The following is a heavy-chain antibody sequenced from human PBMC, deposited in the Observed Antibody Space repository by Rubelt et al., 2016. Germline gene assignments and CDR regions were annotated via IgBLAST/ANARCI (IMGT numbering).Heavy chain of an antibody. CDR2: ISWDGGST. D-gene: IGHD2-21*02. Sequence: GGVVVQPGGSLRLSCAASGFTFDDYTMHWVRQAPGKGLEWVSLISWDGGSTYYADSVKGRFTISRDNSKNTLYLQMNSLRAEDTAVYYCAKLTIFVVVTAIHDYWGQGTLVTVSS. V-gene: IGHV3-43*01. CDR1: GFTFDDYT. CDR3: AKLTIFVVVTAIHDY. J-gene: IGHJ4*02.